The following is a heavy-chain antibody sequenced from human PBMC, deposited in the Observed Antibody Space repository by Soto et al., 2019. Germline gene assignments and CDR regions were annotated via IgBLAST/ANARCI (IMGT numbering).Heavy chain of an antibody. V-gene: IGHV1-69*01. CDR1: GGTFSSYP. D-gene: IGHD1-26*01. CDR3: ARVGHITNYGMAV. J-gene: IGHJ6*02. CDR2: IIPFFGTS. Sequence: QVQLVQSGAEVKKPGSSVKVSCEASGGTFSSYPINWVRQAPGQGLEWMGGIIPFFGTSNYAQKFQGRVTITADDSTSTAYMELRSLRSDDTAVYYCARVGHITNYGMAVWGHGTTVTVSS.